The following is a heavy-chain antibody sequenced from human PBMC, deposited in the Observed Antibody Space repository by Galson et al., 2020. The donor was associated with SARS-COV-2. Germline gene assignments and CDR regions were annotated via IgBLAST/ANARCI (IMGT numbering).Heavy chain of an antibody. CDR1: GFTFSNAW. CDR3: TTAPREGDIGVVPAAFYYYYYGMDV. D-gene: IGHD2-2*01. Sequence: GGLRLSCAASGFTFSNAWMSWVRQAPGKGLEWVGRIKSKTDGGTTDYAAPVKGRFTISRDDSKNTLYLQMNSLKTEDTAVYYCTTAPREGDIGVVPAAFYYYYYGMDVWGQGTTVTVSS. V-gene: IGHV3-15*01. CDR2: IKSKTDGGTT. J-gene: IGHJ6*02.